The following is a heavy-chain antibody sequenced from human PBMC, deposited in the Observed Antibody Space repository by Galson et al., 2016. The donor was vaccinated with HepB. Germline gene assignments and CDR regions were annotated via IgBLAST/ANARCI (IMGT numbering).Heavy chain of an antibody. D-gene: IGHD3-3*01. Sequence: SLRLSCAASGFTFSSYAMSWVRQAPGKGLEWVSAISGSGGSTYYADSAKGRFTISRDNSKNTLYLQMNSLRAEDTAVYYCAKALGFLGWLFLDSYYYYGMDVWGQGTTVTVSS. CDR1: GFTFSSYA. J-gene: IGHJ6*02. V-gene: IGHV3-23*01. CDR2: ISGSGGST. CDR3: AKALGFLGWLFLDSYYYYGMDV.